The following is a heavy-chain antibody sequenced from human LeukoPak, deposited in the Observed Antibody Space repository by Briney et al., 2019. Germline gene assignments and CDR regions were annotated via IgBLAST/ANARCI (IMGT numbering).Heavy chain of an antibody. CDR2: IIPIFGTA. Sequence: ASVKVSCKASGGTFSSYAISWVRQAPGQGLEWMGGIIPIFGTANYAQKFQGRVTITADKSTSTAYMELSSLRSEDTAVYYCARGRRSIVGATDRLDCWGQGTLVTVSS. D-gene: IGHD1-26*01. CDR3: ARGRRSIVGATDRLDC. J-gene: IGHJ4*02. CDR1: GGTFSSYA. V-gene: IGHV1-69*06.